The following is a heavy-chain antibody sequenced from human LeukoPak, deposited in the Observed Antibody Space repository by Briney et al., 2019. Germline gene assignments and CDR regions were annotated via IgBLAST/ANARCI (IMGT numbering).Heavy chain of an antibody. J-gene: IGHJ4*02. Sequence: ASVKVSCKASGYTFTDYYMHWVRQAPGKGLEWMGGFDPEDGETIYAQKFQGRVTMTEDTSTDTAYMELSSLRSEDTAVYYCATVWLFGVPRGAYYFDYWGQGTLVTVSS. CDR2: FDPEDGET. CDR1: GYTFTDYY. CDR3: ATVWLFGVPRGAYYFDY. D-gene: IGHD3-3*01. V-gene: IGHV1-24*01.